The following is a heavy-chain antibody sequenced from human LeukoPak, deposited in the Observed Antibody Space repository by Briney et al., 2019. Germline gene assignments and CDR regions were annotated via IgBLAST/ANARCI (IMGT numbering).Heavy chain of an antibody. CDR1: GGSISSGGYS. V-gene: IGHV4-30-2*01. D-gene: IGHD3-22*01. CDR3: ARALSLPYYYDSTWAFDI. CDR2: IYHSGST. Sequence: PSQTLSLTCAVSGGSISSGGYSWSWIRQPPGKGLERIGYIYHSGSTYYNPSLKSRVTISVDRSKNQFSLKLSSVTAADTAVYYCARALSLPYYYDSTWAFDIWGQGTMVTVSS. J-gene: IGHJ3*02.